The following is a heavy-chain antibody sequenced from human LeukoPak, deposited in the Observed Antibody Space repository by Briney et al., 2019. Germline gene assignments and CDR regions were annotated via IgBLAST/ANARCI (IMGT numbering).Heavy chain of an antibody. D-gene: IGHD3-10*01. CDR3: ARGGGFGTPLDP. Sequence: SVKLSCKASGGTFSSYAISWVRQAPGQGLEWMGGIIPIFGTANYAQKFQGRVTITADESTSTAYMELSSLRSEDTAVYYCARGGGFGTPLDPWGQGTLVTVSS. CDR2: IIPIFGTA. CDR1: GGTFSSYA. J-gene: IGHJ5*02. V-gene: IGHV1-69*13.